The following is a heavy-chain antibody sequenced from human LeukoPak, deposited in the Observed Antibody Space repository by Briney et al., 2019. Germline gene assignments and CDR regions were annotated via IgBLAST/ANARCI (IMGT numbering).Heavy chain of an antibody. CDR1: GFTFSSYA. Sequence: PGGSLRLSCAASGFTFSSYAMSWVRQAPGKGLEWVSTISGSGGGTYYTDSVKGRFTISRDSSKNTLYLQMNNLRAEDTAIYYCAKSRRVHDAFDIWGQGTLVTVSS. J-gene: IGHJ3*02. D-gene: IGHD1-1*01. CDR3: AKSRRVHDAFDI. CDR2: ISGSGGGT. V-gene: IGHV3-23*01.